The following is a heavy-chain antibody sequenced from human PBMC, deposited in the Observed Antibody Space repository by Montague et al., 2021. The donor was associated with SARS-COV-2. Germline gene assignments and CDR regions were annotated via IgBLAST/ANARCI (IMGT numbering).Heavy chain of an antibody. CDR1: GGSISSSSYY. CDR3: ARTEIQVWSRRWFDP. V-gene: IGHV4-39*01. Sequence: SETLSLTCTVSGGSISSSSYYWGWIRQPPGKGLEWIGSIYYSGSTYYNPSLKSRVTISVYTSKNQFSLKLSSVTAADTAVYYCARTEIQVWSRRWFDPWGQGTLVTVSS. D-gene: IGHD5-18*01. CDR2: IYYSGST. J-gene: IGHJ5*02.